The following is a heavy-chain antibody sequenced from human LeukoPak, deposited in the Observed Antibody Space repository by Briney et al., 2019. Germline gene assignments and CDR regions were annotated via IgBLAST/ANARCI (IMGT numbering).Heavy chain of an antibody. Sequence: GGSLRLSCAASGFTFSSYGMHWVRQAPGKGLEWVAVISYDGSNKYYADSVKGRFTISRDNSKNTLYLQMNSLRAEDTAVYYCAKLYRKGYYFDYWGQGTLVTVSS. CDR3: AKLYRKGYYFDY. J-gene: IGHJ4*02. CDR2: ISYDGSNK. CDR1: GFTFSSYG. V-gene: IGHV3-30*18. D-gene: IGHD2-2*02.